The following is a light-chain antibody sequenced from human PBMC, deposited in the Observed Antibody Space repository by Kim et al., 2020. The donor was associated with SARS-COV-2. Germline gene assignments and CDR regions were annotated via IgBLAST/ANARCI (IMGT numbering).Light chain of an antibody. CDR3: QQRSKWPLT. V-gene: IGKV3-11*01. J-gene: IGKJ4*01. CDR2: DAS. Sequence: LSPGERATLSSRASQSVSKSLGWYQQKTGQAPRLLIYDASNRATGIPARFSGSGSGTDFTLTISSLEPEDFAVYYCQQRSKWPLTFGGGTKVDIK. CDR1: QSVSKS.